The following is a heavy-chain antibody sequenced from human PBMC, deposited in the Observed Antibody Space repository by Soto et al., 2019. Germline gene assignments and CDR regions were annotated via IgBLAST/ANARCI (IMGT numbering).Heavy chain of an antibody. V-gene: IGHV3-73*01. CDR1: GFTFKGSV. J-gene: IGHJ4*02. CDR2: IRTKPNSYET. Sequence: PGGSLRLSCAASGFTFKGSVIHWVRQASGKGLEWVGRIRTKPNSYETAYVASVKGRFTISRDDSKNTAYLQMNSLKTEDTAVYYCTSSNLYYWGQGTLVTVSS. CDR3: TSSNLYY.